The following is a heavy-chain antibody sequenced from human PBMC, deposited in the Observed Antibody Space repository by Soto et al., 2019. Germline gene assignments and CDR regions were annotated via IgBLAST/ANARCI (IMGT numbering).Heavy chain of an antibody. V-gene: IGHV4-59*01. D-gene: IGHD6-25*01. Sequence: QVQLQESGPGLVKPSETLSLTCTVSGGSISSYYWSWIRQPPGKGLEWIGYIYYSGSTNYNPSLKGRVAVPVDTSKHQVSLKLSSVTAADTAVYYCARLHGGSSGWDNWFDPWGQGTLVTVSA. CDR2: IYYSGST. CDR1: GGSISSYY. J-gene: IGHJ5*02. CDR3: ARLHGGSSGWDNWFDP.